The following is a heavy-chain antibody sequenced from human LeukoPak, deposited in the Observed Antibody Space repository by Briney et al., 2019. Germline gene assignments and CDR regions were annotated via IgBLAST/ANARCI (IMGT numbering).Heavy chain of an antibody. Sequence: GGSLRLSCAASGFRFDFYAMHWVRQAPGRGLEWMSLISYDGSTAYYPDSVKGRFTISRDNSKNTVYLQMNSLRPEDTAVYYCARVDYRYGSRSHDDYGMDIWGQGTTVTVSS. CDR1: GFRFDFYA. CDR3: ARVDYRYGSRSHDDYGMDI. CDR2: ISYDGSTA. D-gene: IGHD3-10*01. V-gene: IGHV3-30*04. J-gene: IGHJ6*02.